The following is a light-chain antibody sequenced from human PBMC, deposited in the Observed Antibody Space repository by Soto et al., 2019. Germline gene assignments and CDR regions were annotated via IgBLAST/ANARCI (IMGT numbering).Light chain of an antibody. V-gene: IGKV3-15*01. J-gene: IGKJ5*01. CDR1: QSVSSN. CDR3: QQYNNWPPIT. Sequence: EIVMAQSPATLSVSTGERATLSCRTSQSVSSNLAWYQQKPGQAPRLLIYGASTRATGIPARFSGSGSGTEFTLTISSLQSEDFAVYYCQQYNNWPPITFGQGTRLEIK. CDR2: GAS.